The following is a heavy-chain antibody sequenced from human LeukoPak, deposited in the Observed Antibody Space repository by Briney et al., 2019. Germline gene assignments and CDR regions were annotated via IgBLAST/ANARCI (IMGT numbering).Heavy chain of an antibody. CDR2: ISGSGSST. D-gene: IGHD3-22*01. J-gene: IGHJ3*02. CDR3: AKGRYYYDNSDAFEI. V-gene: IGHV3-23*01. Sequence: PGGSLRLSCAASGFTFSSYAMSWVRQAPGKGLEWVSTISGSGSSTYYADSVKGRFTISRDNSKNTLYLQMNSLGAEDTAVYHCAKGRYYYDNSDAFEIWGQGTMVTVSS. CDR1: GFTFSSYA.